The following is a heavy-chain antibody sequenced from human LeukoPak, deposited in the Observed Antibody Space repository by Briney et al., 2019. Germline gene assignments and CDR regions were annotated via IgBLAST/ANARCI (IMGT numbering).Heavy chain of an antibody. CDR3: ARNSRDYYDSSGYYYHDAFDI. V-gene: IGHV4-34*01. CDR1: GGSISGYY. J-gene: IGHJ3*02. Sequence: SETLSLTCTVSGGSISGYYWSWIRQPPGKGLEWIGEINHSGSTNYNPSLKSRVTISVDTSKNQFSLKLSSVTAADTAVYYCARNSRDYYDSSGYYYHDAFDIWGQGTMVTVSS. CDR2: INHSGST. D-gene: IGHD3-22*01.